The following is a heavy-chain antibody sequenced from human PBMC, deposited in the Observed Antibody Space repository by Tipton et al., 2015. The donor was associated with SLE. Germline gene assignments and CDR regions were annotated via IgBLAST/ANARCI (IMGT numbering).Heavy chain of an antibody. CDR2: IYYSGST. J-gene: IGHJ6*02. D-gene: IGHD5-12*01. CDR3: ARGWGYDSLYYYYGMDV. Sequence: TLSLTCAVYGGSLSSYYWGWIRQPPGKGLEWIGYIYYSGSTNYNPSLKSRVTISVDTSKNQFSLKLSSVTAADTAVYYCARGWGYDSLYYYYGMDVWGQGTTVTVSS. CDR1: GGSLSSYY. V-gene: IGHV4-59*01.